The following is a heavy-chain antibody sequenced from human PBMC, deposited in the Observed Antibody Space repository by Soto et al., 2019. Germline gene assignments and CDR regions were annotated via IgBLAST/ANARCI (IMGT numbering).Heavy chain of an antibody. J-gene: IGHJ5*01. Sequence: SQTLSLTCAIPGDSVSTNSATSDWIRHSPSRGLEWLGRTYYRSNWYTDYAVSVKGRITISPDTSNNQLSLQLNSVTPDDTAVYYCARLIGNSWLDSWGQGTLVTVSS. CDR1: GDSVSTNSAT. V-gene: IGHV6-1*01. D-gene: IGHD2-8*01. CDR2: TYYRSNWYT. CDR3: ARLIGNSWLDS.